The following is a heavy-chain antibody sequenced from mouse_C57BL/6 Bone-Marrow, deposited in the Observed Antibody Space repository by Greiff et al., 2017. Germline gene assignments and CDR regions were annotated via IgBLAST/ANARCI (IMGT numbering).Heavy chain of an antibody. J-gene: IGHJ4*01. CDR2: IYPGNSDT. V-gene: IGHV1-5*01. CDR1: GYTFTSYW. CDR3: TRNYDYDDGYAMDY. Sequence: EVQLQQSGTVLARPGASVKMSCKTSGYTFTSYWMHWVKQRPGQGLEWIGAIYPGNSDTSYNQKFKGKAKLTAVTSASTAYMELSRLTNEDSAVYYCTRNYDYDDGYAMDYWGQGTSVTVSS. D-gene: IGHD2-4*01.